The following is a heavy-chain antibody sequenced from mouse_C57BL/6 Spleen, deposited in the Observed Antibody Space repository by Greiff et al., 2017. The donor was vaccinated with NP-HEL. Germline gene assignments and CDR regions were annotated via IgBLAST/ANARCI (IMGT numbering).Heavy chain of an antibody. CDR2: IYPGSGNT. J-gene: IGHJ2*01. CDR3: ARALHYYGSSYSHYFDY. D-gene: IGHD1-1*01. CDR1: GYTFTDYY. Sequence: QVQLKESGAELVRPGASVKLSCKASGYTFTDYYINWVKQRPGQGLEWIARIYPGSGNTYYNEKFKGKATLTAEKSSSTAYMQLSSLTSEDSAVYVCARALHYYGSSYSHYFDYWGQGTTLTVSS. V-gene: IGHV1-76*01.